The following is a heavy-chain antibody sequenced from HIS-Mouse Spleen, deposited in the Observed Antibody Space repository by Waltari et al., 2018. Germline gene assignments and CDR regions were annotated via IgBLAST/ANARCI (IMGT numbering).Heavy chain of an antibody. CDR3: ARGQCIAAAGLSVNFDY. D-gene: IGHD6-13*01. V-gene: IGHV4-34*01. CDR1: GGSFSGYY. J-gene: IGHJ4*02. CDR2: INHSGRT. Sequence: QVQLQQWGAGLLKPSETLSLTCAVYGGSFSGYYWSWIRQPPGKGLEWIGEINHSGRTNYNPSLKSRVTISVDTSKNQFSLKLSSVTAADTAVYYCARGQCIAAAGLSVNFDYWGQGTLVTVSS.